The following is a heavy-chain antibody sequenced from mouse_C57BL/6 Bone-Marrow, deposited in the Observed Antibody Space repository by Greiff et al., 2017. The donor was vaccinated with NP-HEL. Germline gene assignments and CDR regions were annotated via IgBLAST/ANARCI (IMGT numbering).Heavy chain of an antibody. Sequence: VQLQQSGPELVKPGDSVKISCKASGYSFTGYFTNWVMQSHGKSLEWIGRINPYNGDTFYNQKFKGKATLTVDKSSSTAHMELRSLTSEDSAVYYCAVLLAWFAYWGQGTLVTVSA. CDR2: INPYNGDT. D-gene: IGHD1-1*01. J-gene: IGHJ3*01. V-gene: IGHV1-20*01. CDR3: AVLLAWFAY. CDR1: GYSFTGYF.